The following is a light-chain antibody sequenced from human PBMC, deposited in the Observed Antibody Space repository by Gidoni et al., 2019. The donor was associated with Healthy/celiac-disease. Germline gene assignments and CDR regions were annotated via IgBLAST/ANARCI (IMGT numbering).Light chain of an antibody. V-gene: IGKV1-5*03. Sequence: DVRMSRSPSTLSASVGDRVTITCRASQSISSWLAWYQQKPGKAPKLLIYKASSLESGVPSRFSGSGSGTEFTLTISSLQPDDFATYYCQQYNSYSRTFGQGTKVEIK. CDR1: QSISSW. CDR3: QQYNSYSRT. J-gene: IGKJ1*01. CDR2: KAS.